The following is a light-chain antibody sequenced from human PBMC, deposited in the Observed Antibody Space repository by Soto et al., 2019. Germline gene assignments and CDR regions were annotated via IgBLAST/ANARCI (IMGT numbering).Light chain of an antibody. Sequence: EIVLTQSPGTLSLSPGERATLSCRASQSVSSSYLAWYQQKPGQAPRLLIYGASSRATGIPDRFSGSGSGTDFTLTISRLEPEEFAVYYCQQYGSSPPFTFGRGTKVEIK. CDR1: QSVSSSY. J-gene: IGKJ4*01. CDR2: GAS. V-gene: IGKV3-20*01. CDR3: QQYGSSPPFT.